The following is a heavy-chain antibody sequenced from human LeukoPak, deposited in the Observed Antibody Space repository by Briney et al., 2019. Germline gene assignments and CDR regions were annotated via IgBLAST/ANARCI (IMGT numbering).Heavy chain of an antibody. J-gene: IGHJ4*02. CDR1: GFTFSSYA. Sequence: GGSLRLSCAASGFTFSSYAMSWVRQAPEKGLEWVSTISGSGGGTYYADSVKGRFTISRDDSKNTLYLQMNSLRAEDTAVYYCAKDLGRYRNNYFDYWGQGTLVAVSS. V-gene: IGHV3-23*01. CDR2: ISGSGGGT. D-gene: IGHD1-26*01. CDR3: AKDLGRYRNNYFDY.